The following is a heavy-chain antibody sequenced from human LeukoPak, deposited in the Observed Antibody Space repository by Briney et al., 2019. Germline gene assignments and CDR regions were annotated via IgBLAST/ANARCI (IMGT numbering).Heavy chain of an antibody. J-gene: IGHJ5*02. D-gene: IGHD1-26*01. CDR2: ISGSGGST. Sequence: GGSLRLSCAASGFTFSSYAMSWVRQAPGKGLEWVSAISGSGGSTYYADSVKGRFSISRDNAKNSLYLQMSSLRDEDTAVYYCARDDRRNSGSPRWFDPWGQGTLVTVSS. CDR1: GFTFSSYA. CDR3: ARDDRRNSGSPRWFDP. V-gene: IGHV3-23*01.